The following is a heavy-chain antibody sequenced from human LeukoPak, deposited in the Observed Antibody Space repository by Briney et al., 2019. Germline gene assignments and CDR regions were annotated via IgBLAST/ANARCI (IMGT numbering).Heavy chain of an antibody. Sequence: EASVKVSCKAFGYTFTSNYMHWVRQAPGQGLEWMGWINPNSGGTNYAQKFQGRVTMTRDTSISTAYMELSRLRSDDTAVYYCARGGIVLMVYALNYNWFDPWGQGTLVTVSS. D-gene: IGHD2-8*01. CDR3: ARGGIVLMVYALNYNWFDP. CDR1: GYTFTSNY. CDR2: INPNSGGT. J-gene: IGHJ5*02. V-gene: IGHV1-2*02.